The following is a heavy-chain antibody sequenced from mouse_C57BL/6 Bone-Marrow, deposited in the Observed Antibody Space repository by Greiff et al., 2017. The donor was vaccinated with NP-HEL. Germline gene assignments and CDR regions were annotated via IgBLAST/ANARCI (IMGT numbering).Heavy chain of an antibody. Sequence: VQLKESGAELVRPGASVKLSCTASGFNIKDDYMHWVKQRPEQGLEWIGWIDPENGDTEYASKFQGKATITADPSSNTAYLQLSSLTSEDTAVYYCTTSFFYYGNPFAYWGQGTLVTVSA. J-gene: IGHJ3*01. CDR2: IDPENGDT. V-gene: IGHV14-4*01. D-gene: IGHD2-1*01. CDR3: TTSFFYYGNPFAY. CDR1: GFNIKDDY.